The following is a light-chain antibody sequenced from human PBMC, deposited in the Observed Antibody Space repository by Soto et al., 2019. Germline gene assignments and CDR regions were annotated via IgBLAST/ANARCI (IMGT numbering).Light chain of an antibody. V-gene: IGKV1-12*01. J-gene: IGKJ5*01. Sequence: DIQLTQSPSSVSASIGDRVTITCWASQDIRSWLAWYQQKAGKAPELVISAASTLQRGVPSRFSGSGFGTNFTLAITSLQPEDFATYYCQQANSFPITFGQGTRLDIK. CDR1: QDIRSW. CDR3: QQANSFPIT. CDR2: AAS.